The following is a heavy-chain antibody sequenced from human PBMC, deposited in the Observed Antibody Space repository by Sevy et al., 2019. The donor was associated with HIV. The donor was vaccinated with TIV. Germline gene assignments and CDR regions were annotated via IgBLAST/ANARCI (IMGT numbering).Heavy chain of an antibody. D-gene: IGHD1-26*01. CDR3: ARESPLGVEWELSRPQNWFDP. V-gene: IGHV4-59*01. Sequence: SETLSLTCTVFGGSISSYYWNWIRQPPGKGLEWIGYMYYSGSTNYNPSLKSRVTISVDMSKNQFSLKLSSVTAADTAVYYCARESPLGVEWELSRPQNWFDPWGQGTLVTVSS. J-gene: IGHJ5*02. CDR1: GGSISSYY. CDR2: MYYSGST.